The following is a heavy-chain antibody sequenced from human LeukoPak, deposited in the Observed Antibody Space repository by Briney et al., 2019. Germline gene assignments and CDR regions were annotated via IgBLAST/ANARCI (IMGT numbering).Heavy chain of an antibody. Sequence: SETLSLTCIVSGDSIRNYYWSWIRQPPGRGLEWIGDIYYNGNTNYKSSLKSRTTISLDTSKNQFSLNLNSVTAADTALYYCARVGGSGSYYYGMDVWGQGTTVTISS. D-gene: IGHD3-10*01. J-gene: IGHJ6*02. V-gene: IGHV4-59*01. CDR1: GDSIRNYY. CDR2: IYYNGNT. CDR3: ARVGGSGSYYYGMDV.